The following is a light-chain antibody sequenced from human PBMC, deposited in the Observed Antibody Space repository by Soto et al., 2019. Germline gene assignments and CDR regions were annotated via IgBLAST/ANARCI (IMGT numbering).Light chain of an antibody. CDR2: AAS. CDR1: QNIDNH. J-gene: IGKJ5*01. V-gene: IGKV1-39*01. CDR3: QQSSSSPPIT. Sequence: DIQLTQSPSSLSASLGDSVSISCRASQNIDNHLHWYRQKSGKAPEVLIYAASTLRDGVSSRFSGSGYGTEVTLTINNLQPEDFATYYCQQSSSSPPITFGPGTRLDI.